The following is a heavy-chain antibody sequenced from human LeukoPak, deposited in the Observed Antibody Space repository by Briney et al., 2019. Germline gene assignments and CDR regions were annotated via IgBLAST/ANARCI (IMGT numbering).Heavy chain of an antibody. D-gene: IGHD3-22*01. J-gene: IGHJ1*01. V-gene: IGHV3-23*01. CDR2: ISGSGGTT. CDR1: GFTFSSYA. CDR3: AKEEGYYYNSGGYYVEYFQH. Sequence: GGSLRLSCAASGFTFSSYAMSWVRQAPGKGLEWVSAISGSGGTTYYADSVKGRFTFSRDNSKNTLYLQMNSLRAEDTAVYYCAKEEGYYYNSGGYYVEYFQHWGQGTLVTVSS.